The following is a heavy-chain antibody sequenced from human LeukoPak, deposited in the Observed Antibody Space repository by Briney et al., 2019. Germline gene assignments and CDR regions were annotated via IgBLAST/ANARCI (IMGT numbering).Heavy chain of an antibody. J-gene: IGHJ4*01. D-gene: IGHD5-18*01. V-gene: IGHV3-7*01. CDR3: VRSRMVTPSTGDY. CDR1: GFTFSSYW. Sequence: GGSLRLSCAASGFTFSSYWMTWVRQAPGKGLEWVANIKQDGSEKFYVDSVKGRFSISRDNAKDSLFLQMDSLRVEDTALYYCVRSRMVTPSTGDYWGQGTLVTVAS. CDR2: IKQDGSEK.